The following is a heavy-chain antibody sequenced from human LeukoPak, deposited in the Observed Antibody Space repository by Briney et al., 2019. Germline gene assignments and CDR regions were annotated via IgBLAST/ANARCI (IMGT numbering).Heavy chain of an antibody. CDR3: AREGGFYRPLDY. V-gene: IGHV4-4*02. D-gene: IGHD2/OR15-2a*01. CDR1: GGSVTSTSW. J-gene: IGHJ4*02. Sequence: PSGTLSLTCGVSGGSVTSTSWWTWVRQPPGKGLEWIGEVHLDGRTNYTPSLKSRLTMSVDLSENHISLKLTSVTAADTAVYYCAREGGFYRPLDYSGQGTLVTVSS. CDR2: VHLDGRT.